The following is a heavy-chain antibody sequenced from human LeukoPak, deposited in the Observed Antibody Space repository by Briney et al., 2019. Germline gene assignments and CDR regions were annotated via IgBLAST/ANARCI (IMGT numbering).Heavy chain of an antibody. CDR2: IHNSGST. J-gene: IGHJ4*02. V-gene: IGHV3-66*01. CDR1: GFTVAYNF. CDR3: ARGGTRYDRRFVFDY. Sequence: GGSLRLSCAASGFTVAYNFMSWVRQAPGKGLAWVSVIHNSGSTFYADSVRGRFTISRDNSKNTLYLQMNSLRAEDTAVYYCARGGTRYDRRFVFDYWGQGVLVTVSS. D-gene: IGHD3-10*01.